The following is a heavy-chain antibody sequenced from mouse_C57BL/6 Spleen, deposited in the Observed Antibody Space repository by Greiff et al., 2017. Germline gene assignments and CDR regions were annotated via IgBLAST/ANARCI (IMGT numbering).Heavy chain of an antibody. CDR1: GFTFSDYG. CDR3: ARAASLITPYAMDY. CDR2: ISSGSSTI. V-gene: IGHV5-17*01. D-gene: IGHD1-1*01. J-gene: IGHJ4*01. Sequence: EVKLVESGGGLVKPGGSLKLSCAASGFTFSDYGMHWVRQAPEKGLEWVAYISSGSSTIYYADTVKGRFTISRDNAKNTLFLQMTSLRSEDTAMYYCARAASLITPYAMDYWGQGTSVTVSS.